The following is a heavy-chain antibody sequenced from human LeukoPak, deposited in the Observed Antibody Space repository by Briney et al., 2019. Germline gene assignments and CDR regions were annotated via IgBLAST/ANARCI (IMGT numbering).Heavy chain of an antibody. CDR1: GGSISSSSYY. CDR3: ARDHTSSSWYSGQFDP. V-gene: IGHV4-39*07. CDR2: IYYSGST. D-gene: IGHD6-13*01. Sequence: SETLSLTCTVSGGSISSSSYYWGWIRQPPGKGLEWIGSIYYSGSTYYNPSLKSRVTISVDTSKNQFSLKLSSVTAADTAVYYCARDHTSSSWYSGQFDPWGQGTLVTVSS. J-gene: IGHJ5*02.